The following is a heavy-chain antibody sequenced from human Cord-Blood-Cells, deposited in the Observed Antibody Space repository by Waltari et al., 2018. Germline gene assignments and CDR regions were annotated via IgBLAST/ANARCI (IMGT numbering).Heavy chain of an antibody. CDR2: IYYSGST. D-gene: IGHD1-26*01. V-gene: IGHV4-30-4*01. CDR1: GGSISSADYY. J-gene: IGHJ6*02. CDR3: ARDYLEGAASSYYYYGMDV. Sequence: QVHLQQSGPGPVKPSHTLSLTRPVYGGSISSADYYRSWIRQPPGTGLEWIGYIYYSGSTYYNPSLKSRVTISVDTSKNQFSLKLSSVTAADTAVYYCARDYLEGAASSYYYYGMDVWGQGTTVTVSS.